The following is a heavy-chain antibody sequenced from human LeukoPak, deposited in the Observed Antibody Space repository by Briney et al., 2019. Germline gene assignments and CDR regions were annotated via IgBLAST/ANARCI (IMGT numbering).Heavy chain of an antibody. V-gene: IGHV4-38-2*02. D-gene: IGHD3-22*01. CDR1: GYSISSDYY. Sequence: SETLSLTCTVSGYSISSDYYWGWIRQPPGKGLEWIGSIYYSGSTYYSPSLKSRVTISVDTSKNQFSLKLSSVTAADTAVYYCARMDYYDSSGYYLLSRYYFDYWGQGTLVTVSS. CDR3: ARMDYYDSSGYYLLSRYYFDY. CDR2: IYYSGST. J-gene: IGHJ4*02.